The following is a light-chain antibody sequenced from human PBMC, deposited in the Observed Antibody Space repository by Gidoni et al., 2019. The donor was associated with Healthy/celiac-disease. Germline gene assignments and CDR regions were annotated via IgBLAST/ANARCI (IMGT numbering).Light chain of an antibody. V-gene: IGKV1-27*01. CDR1: PGISNY. J-gene: IGKJ3*01. CDR2: AAS. CDR3: QKYNSVRIT. Sequence: DMQMTQSPSSRSASVGDRVTITYRAIPGISNYLAWYQQKPGKVPKLLIYAASTLQSGVPSWFSGSGSGTYFPLTISSLQPEYVSTYYCQKYNSVRITFGPGTKVDIK.